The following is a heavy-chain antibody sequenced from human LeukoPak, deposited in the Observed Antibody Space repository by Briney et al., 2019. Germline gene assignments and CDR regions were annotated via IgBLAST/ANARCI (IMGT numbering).Heavy chain of an antibody. D-gene: IGHD5-12*01. CDR3: ARGLPFRNRADP. J-gene: IGHJ5*02. CDR2: VSAYNGNT. Sequence: ASVKVSCKASGYSFTSYGHCWVRLAPPQGLEWMGWVSAYNGNTNYAQKLQSRVTMTTDTSTSTAYMELRSLRSADTAVYYCARGLPFRNRADPWGQGTLVTVSS. CDR1: GYSFTSYG. V-gene: IGHV1-18*01.